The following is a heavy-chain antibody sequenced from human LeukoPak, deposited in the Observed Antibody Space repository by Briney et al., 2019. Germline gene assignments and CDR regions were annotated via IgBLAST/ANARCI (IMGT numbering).Heavy chain of an antibody. Sequence: PSETLSLTCSVSGGFLSSFYWRWIRQPAGKGLECIGRIYTSGSTNYNPSLKSRVTISVDKSKNQFSPKLSSVTAADTAVYYCARVRQWLFDYWGQGTLVTVSS. CDR2: IYTSGST. D-gene: IGHD6-19*01. J-gene: IGHJ4*02. V-gene: IGHV4-4*07. CDR3: ARVRQWLFDY. CDR1: GGFLSSFY.